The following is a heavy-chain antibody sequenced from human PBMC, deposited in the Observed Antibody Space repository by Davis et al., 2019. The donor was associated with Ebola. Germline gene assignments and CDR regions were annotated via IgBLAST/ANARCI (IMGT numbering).Heavy chain of an antibody. CDR1: GGSISSSY. Sequence: MPSETLSLTCAVSGGSISSSYWSWMRQPPGEGLEWIGYIYYSGRADYNPSLKSRVTISVDTSKTQFSLNLNSVTAADTAVYYCARLWYHFDHWGQGAEVTVSS. CDR3: ARLWYHFDH. V-gene: IGHV4-59*01. J-gene: IGHJ4*02. D-gene: IGHD2-15*01. CDR2: IYYSGRA.